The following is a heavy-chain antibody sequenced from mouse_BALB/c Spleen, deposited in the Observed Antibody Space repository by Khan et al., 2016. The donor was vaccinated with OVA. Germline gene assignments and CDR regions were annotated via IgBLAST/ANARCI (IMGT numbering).Heavy chain of an antibody. V-gene: IGHV9-3-1*01. CDR1: GYTFTNYG. D-gene: IGHD6-1*01. CDR3: ARSASDGFFDV. CDR2: INTYTGEP. Sequence: QIQLVQSGPELKKPGETVKISCKASGYTFTNYGMNWVKQAPGKGLKWMGWINTYTGEPTYADDFKGRFAFSLETSANTAYLQINNLKNEDTATYFCARSASDGFFDVWGAGTTVTVSS. J-gene: IGHJ1*01.